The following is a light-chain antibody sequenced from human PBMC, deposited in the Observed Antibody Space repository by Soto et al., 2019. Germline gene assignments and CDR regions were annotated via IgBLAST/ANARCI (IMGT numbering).Light chain of an antibody. Sequence: EIVLTQSPGTLSLSPGERATLSCRASQSVSSRSLAWYQQKPGQAPRLLISGASSRAADIPDRFSGSGSGTDFTLTIRRLEPEDFAVYYCQQYDSSPRTFGHGTKVDIK. V-gene: IGKV3-20*01. CDR1: QSVSSRS. J-gene: IGKJ1*01. CDR3: QQYDSSPRT. CDR2: GAS.